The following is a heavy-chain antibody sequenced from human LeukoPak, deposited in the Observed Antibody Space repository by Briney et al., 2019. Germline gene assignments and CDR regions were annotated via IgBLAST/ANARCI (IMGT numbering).Heavy chain of an antibody. V-gene: IGHV4-61*02. Sequence: SSETLSLTCTVSGYSISSGYYWGWIRQPAGKGLEWIGRIYTSGSINYNPSLKSRVTISVDTSKNQFSLKLSSVTAADTAVYYCARMTTVTTRRAFDIWGQGTMVTVSS. CDR3: ARMTTVTTRRAFDI. J-gene: IGHJ3*02. CDR1: GYSISSGYY. CDR2: IYTSGSI. D-gene: IGHD4-17*01.